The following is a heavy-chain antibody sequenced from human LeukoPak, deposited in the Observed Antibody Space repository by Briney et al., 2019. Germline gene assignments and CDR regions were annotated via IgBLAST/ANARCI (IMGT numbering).Heavy chain of an antibody. J-gene: IGHJ4*02. CDR1: GFTFSTYS. Sequence: GGSLRLSCAASGFTFSTYSMNWVRQAPGKGLDWVSSINSGSSDIYYADSVKGRFTISRDNTKNSLYLQMNSLRAEDTAVYYCARVGDSGYDERFDYWGQGTLVTVSS. CDR2: INSGSSDI. D-gene: IGHD5-12*01. CDR3: ARVGDSGYDERFDY. V-gene: IGHV3-21*01.